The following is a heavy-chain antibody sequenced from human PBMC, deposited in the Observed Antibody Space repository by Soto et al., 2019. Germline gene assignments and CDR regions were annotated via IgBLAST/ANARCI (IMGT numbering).Heavy chain of an antibody. CDR1: GFTFSSYA. J-gene: IGHJ6*02. CDR2: ISGSGGST. Sequence: GGSLRLSCAASGFTFSSYAMSWVRQALGKGLEWASAISGSGGSTYYADSVKGRFTISRDNSKNTLYLQMNSLRAEDTAVYYCAKDLVAAARYYYGMDVWGQGTTVTVSS. D-gene: IGHD6-13*01. CDR3: AKDLVAAARYYYGMDV. V-gene: IGHV3-23*01.